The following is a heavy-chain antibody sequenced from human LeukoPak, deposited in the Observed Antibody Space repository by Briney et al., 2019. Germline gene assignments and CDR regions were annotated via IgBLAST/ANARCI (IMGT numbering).Heavy chain of an antibody. V-gene: IGHV1-8*03. CDR3: GRVVAVAGQYYYYYMDV. J-gene: IGHJ6*03. CDR2: TNPNSGNT. Sequence: ASVKVSCKGSRYTFTSYDINWVRQATGQGLEWMGWTNPNSGNTGYAQKFQGRVTITRNTSISTAYMELSSLRSEDTAVYYCGRVVAVAGQYYYYYMDVWGKGTTVTVSS. CDR1: RYTFTSYD. D-gene: IGHD6-19*01.